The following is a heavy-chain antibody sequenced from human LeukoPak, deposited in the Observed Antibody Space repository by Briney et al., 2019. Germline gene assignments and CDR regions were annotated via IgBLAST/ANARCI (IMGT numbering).Heavy chain of an antibody. Sequence: GGSLRLSCAASGFTFSSYGMHWVRQAPGKGLEWVAVISYDGSNKYYADSVKGRFTISRDNSKNTLYLQMNSLRAEDTAVYYCVRDHDWSFDLWGQGALVTVSS. CDR2: ISYDGSNK. J-gene: IGHJ4*02. CDR3: VRDHDWSFDL. V-gene: IGHV3-30*03. CDR1: GFTFSSYG. D-gene: IGHD1-1*01.